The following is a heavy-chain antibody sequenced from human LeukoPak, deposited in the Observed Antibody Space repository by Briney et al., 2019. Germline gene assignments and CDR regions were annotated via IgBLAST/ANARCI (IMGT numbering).Heavy chain of an antibody. Sequence: SVKVSCKASGGTFSSYAISWVRQAPGQGLEWMGGVIPIFGTANYAQKFQGRVTITADESTSTAYVELSSLRSEDTAVYYCATSYYYDSSGYYGWFDPWGQGTLVTVSS. V-gene: IGHV1-69*01. CDR1: GGTFSSYA. D-gene: IGHD3-22*01. CDR3: ATSYYYDSSGYYGWFDP. J-gene: IGHJ5*02. CDR2: VIPIFGTA.